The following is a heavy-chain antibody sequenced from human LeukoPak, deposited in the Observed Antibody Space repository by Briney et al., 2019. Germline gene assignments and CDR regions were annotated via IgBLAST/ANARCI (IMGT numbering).Heavy chain of an antibody. Sequence: GGSLRLSCAASGFTFSSYWMSWVRQAPGKGLEWAATIRQDGSQKYYVDSVKGRFTISRDNAKNSLYLQMNSLRAEDTAVYYCARDAPRGLEPPAFDYWGQGTLVTVSS. CDR3: ARDAPRGLEPPAFDY. CDR2: IRQDGSQK. CDR1: GFTFSSYW. V-gene: IGHV3-7*01. D-gene: IGHD1-14*01. J-gene: IGHJ4*02.